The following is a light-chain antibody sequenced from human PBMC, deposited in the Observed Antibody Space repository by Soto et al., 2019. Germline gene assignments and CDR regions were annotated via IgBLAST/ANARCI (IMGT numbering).Light chain of an antibody. CDR3: SSYTSSSTLS. V-gene: IGLV2-14*01. CDR2: EVS. Sequence: QPVLTQPASVSGSPGQSITISCTGTSSDVGSYNYVSWYQQHPGKAPKLMIYEVSHRPSGVSDRFSGSKSGNTASLTISGLQAEDEADYYCSSYTSSSTLSFGGGTKLTVL. CDR1: SSDVGSYNY. J-gene: IGLJ2*01.